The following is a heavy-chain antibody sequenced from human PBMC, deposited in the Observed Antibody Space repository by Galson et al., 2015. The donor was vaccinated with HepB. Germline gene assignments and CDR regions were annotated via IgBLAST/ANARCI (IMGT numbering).Heavy chain of an antibody. J-gene: IGHJ5*02. CDR3: ARKGTMGIHYQWFDP. D-gene: IGHD1-14*01. V-gene: IGHV3-30*04. Sequence: SLRLSCAASGFTFSSFTMHWVRQPPGKGLEWVAVISYDGSQKYYGDSVSGRFTISRDDSKNTLYLQMNSLRPEDTAVYYCARKGTMGIHYQWFDPWGQGTLVTVSS. CDR2: ISYDGSQK. CDR1: GFTFSSFT.